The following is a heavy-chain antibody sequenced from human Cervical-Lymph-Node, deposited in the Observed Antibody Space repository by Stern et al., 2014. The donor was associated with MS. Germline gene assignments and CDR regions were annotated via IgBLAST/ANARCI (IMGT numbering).Heavy chain of an antibody. V-gene: IGHV4-4*02. CDR3: ARVHSGYNWFDY. J-gene: IGHJ4*02. Sequence: QVQLQESGPGLVKPSGTLSLTCAVSGGSVSNTNWWAWVRQTPGMGLERIGEIYHTGTTNFRPSLKSRVTMSVDKSKNPFSLELKSVTAADTAVYYCARVHSGYNWFDYWGQGTLVTVSS. CDR1: GGSVSNTNW. CDR2: IYHTGTT. D-gene: IGHD5-24*01.